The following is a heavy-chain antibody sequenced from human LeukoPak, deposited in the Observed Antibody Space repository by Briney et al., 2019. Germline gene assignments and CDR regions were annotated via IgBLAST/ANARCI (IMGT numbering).Heavy chain of an antibody. CDR3: ARVTYDRSGYYNGIPY. V-gene: IGHV1-2*02. CDR1: GYTFTGYF. CDR2: INPSSGAT. D-gene: IGHD3-22*01. J-gene: IGHJ4*02. Sequence: ASVKVSCKASGYTFTGYFIHWVRQAPGQGLEWMGWINPSSGATNYAQNFQGRVTLTREMSISTAYMEVSGLLSDDTAVYYCARVTYDRSGYYNGIPYWGQGTLVIVSS.